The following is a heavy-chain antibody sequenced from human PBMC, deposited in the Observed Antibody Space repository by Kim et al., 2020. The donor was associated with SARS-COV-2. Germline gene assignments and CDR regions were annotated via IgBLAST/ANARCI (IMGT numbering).Heavy chain of an antibody. CDR3: AKDIGYSSGGFDY. V-gene: IGHV3-9*01. CDR1: GFTFDDYA. D-gene: IGHD5-18*01. J-gene: IGHJ4*02. Sequence: GGSLRLSCAASGFTFDDYAMHWVRQAPGKGLEWVSGISWNSGSIGYADSVKGRFTISRDNAKNSLYLQMNSLRAEDTALYYCAKDIGYSSGGFDYWDQGT. CDR2: ISWNSGSI.